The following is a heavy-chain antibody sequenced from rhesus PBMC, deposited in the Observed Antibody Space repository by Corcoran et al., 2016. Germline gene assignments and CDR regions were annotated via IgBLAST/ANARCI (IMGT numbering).Heavy chain of an antibody. CDR2: ISGTSGST. V-gene: IGHV4-99*01. D-gene: IGHD3-34*01. CDR1: GYSVSSGYY. CDR3: ARQGGDYRDY. J-gene: IGHJ4*01. Sequence: QVQLQESGPGLVKPSETLSLTCAVSGYSVSSGYYWGGVGDPPVKGLEYIGYISGTSGSTYYTPSLKSRVTISKDTSKNQFSLKLRSVTAADTAVYYCARQGGDYRDYWGQGVLVTVSS.